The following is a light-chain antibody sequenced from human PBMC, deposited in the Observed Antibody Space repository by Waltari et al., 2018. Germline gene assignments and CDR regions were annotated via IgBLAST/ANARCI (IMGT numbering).Light chain of an antibody. V-gene: IGKV1-33*01. CDR2: DAS. Sequence: DIQMTQSPSSLSASVGDRLTITCRASLGIDTYLNWFQQKPRKAPKLLIYDASRLGTGVPSRFSGTGSETYFTFTINNLQPEDLATYYCQHYANFPPWTFGQGTKVNI. J-gene: IGKJ1*01. CDR3: QHYANFPPWT. CDR1: LGIDTY.